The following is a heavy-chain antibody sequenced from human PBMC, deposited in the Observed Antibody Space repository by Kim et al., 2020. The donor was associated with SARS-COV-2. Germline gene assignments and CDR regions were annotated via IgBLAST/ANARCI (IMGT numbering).Heavy chain of an antibody. CDR3: TTLTAGRGWKSTYGLIDH. V-gene: IGHV1-24*01. CDR2: FHPDDGDF. Sequence: ASVKVSCKISRYNLTNLYVHWVRQGPGKGLEWMGGFHPDDGDFIYAQNFQGRVTLTEDTSTDTAYMDLASLTSDDTAVYYCTTLTAGRGWKSTYGLIDHWGQGTLVTVSS. CDR1: RYNLTNLY. D-gene: IGHD3-10*01. J-gene: IGHJ4*02.